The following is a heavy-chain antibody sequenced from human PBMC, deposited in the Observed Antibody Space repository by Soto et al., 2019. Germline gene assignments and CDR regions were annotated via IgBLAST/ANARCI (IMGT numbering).Heavy chain of an antibody. D-gene: IGHD6-13*01. V-gene: IGHV4-59*08. Sequence: QVQLQESGPGLVKPSETLSLTCTVSGGSISSYYWSWIRQPPGKGLEWIWYIYYSGSTNYNPSLKSRITISVDTSKNQFSLKLSSVTAANTAGYYCARRYSSSFDYWVQGTLVTVSS. CDR1: GGSISSYY. CDR3: ARRYSSSFDY. CDR2: IYYSGST. J-gene: IGHJ4*02.